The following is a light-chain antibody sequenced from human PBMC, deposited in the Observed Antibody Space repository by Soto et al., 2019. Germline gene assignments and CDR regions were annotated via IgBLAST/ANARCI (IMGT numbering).Light chain of an antibody. CDR3: QQRSNWPPEFT. CDR1: QSVSSY. CDR2: EAS. J-gene: IGKJ3*01. Sequence: EIVLTQSPATLSLSPGERATLSCRASQSVSSYLAWYQQKPGQAPRLLIYEASNRATGIPARFWGGGSGTDFTLTISTLEPEEFAVYYCQQRSNWPPEFTFGPGTKVDIK. V-gene: IGKV3-11*01.